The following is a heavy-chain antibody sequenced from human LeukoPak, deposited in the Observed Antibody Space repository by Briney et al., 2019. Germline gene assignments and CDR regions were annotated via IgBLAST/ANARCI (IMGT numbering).Heavy chain of an antibody. Sequence: GGSLRLSCIASGFTFTRYAMTWVRQAPGKGLECVSSISDSGGSAYYADFVKGRFTISRDDSKNTLYLQMDSLRADDTAVFYCAKLFGTADTGRGDAFDIWGQGTMVTVSS. D-gene: IGHD2-8*02. CDR1: GFTFTRYA. V-gene: IGHV3-23*01. J-gene: IGHJ3*02. CDR2: ISDSGGSA. CDR3: AKLFGTADTGRGDAFDI.